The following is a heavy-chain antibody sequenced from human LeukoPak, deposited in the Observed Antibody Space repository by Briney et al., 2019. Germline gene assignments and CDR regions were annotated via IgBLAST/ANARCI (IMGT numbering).Heavy chain of an antibody. J-gene: IGHJ3*02. CDR1: GGSFSGYY. CDR2: INHSGST. V-gene: IGHV4-34*01. Sequence: SGTLSLTCAVYGGSFSGYYWSWIRQPPGKGLEWIGEINHSGSTNYNPSLKSRVTISVDTSKNQFSLKLSSVTAADTAVYYCARGPVGGTTYNDGDAFDIWGQGTMVTVSS. D-gene: IGHD1-7*01. CDR3: ARGPVGGTTYNDGDAFDI.